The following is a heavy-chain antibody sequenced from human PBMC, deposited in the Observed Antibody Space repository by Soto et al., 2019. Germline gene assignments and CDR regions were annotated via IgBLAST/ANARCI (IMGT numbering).Heavy chain of an antibody. CDR1: GFTFSSYS. CDR2: ISSTGSTI. J-gene: IGHJ4*02. D-gene: IGHD6-6*01. Sequence: GSLRLSWEASGFTFSSYSMNWVRQAPGKGLEWVSYISSTGSTIYYADSVKGRFTISRDNAKNSLYLQMNSLRAEDTAVYYCAGQYSSSSVEFWGQGTLVTVSS. V-gene: IGHV3-48*04. CDR3: AGQYSSSSVEF.